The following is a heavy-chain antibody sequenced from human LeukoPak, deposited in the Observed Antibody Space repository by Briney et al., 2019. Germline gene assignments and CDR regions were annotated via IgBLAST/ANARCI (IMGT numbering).Heavy chain of an antibody. J-gene: IGHJ4*02. CDR3: ARDGSHSGSYPRSQDY. CDR2: INPNSGGT. Sequence: ASVKVSCQASGYTLTDYYMHWVRQAPGQGLEWMGWINPNSGGTNYAQKFQGRVTMTRDTSISTAYMELSRLRSDDTAVYYCARDGSHSGSYPRSQDYWGQGTLVTVSS. CDR1: GYTLTDYY. V-gene: IGHV1-2*02. D-gene: IGHD1-26*01.